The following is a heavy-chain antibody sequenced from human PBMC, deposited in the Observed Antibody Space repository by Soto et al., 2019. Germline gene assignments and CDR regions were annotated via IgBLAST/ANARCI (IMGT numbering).Heavy chain of an antibody. CDR3: YYYGMDV. J-gene: IGHJ6*02. CDR1: GGSISSSSYY. V-gene: IGHV4-39*01. CDR2: IYYSGST. Sequence: SETLSLTCTVSGGSISSSSYYWGWIRQRPGKGLEWIGSIYYSGSTYYNPSLKSRVTISVDTTKNQFSLKLSSVTAADTAVYYCYYYGMDVWGQGTTVTVSS.